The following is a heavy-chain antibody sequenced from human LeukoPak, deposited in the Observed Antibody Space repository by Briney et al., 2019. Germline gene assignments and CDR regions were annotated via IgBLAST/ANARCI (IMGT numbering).Heavy chain of an antibody. V-gene: IGHV3-74*01. CDR2: INRDGSNT. CDR1: GFTFSSYW. CDR3: ARPGYGDYMGYWFNP. Sequence: GGSLRLSCAASGFTFSSYWTHWVRQAPGKGLVWVSRINRDGSNTSYADSVKGRFTVSRDNAKKTLYLQINSLRAEDTAVYYCARPGYGDYMGYWFNPWGQGTLVTVAS. D-gene: IGHD4-17*01. J-gene: IGHJ5*02.